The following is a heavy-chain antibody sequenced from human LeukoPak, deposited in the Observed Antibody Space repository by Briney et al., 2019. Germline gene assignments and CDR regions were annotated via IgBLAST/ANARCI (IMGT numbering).Heavy chain of an antibody. J-gene: IGHJ4*02. CDR2: ITWNSGSI. V-gene: IGHV3-9*02. Sequence: SLRVSSAAAGFSSTDYAMSWVCQAPGKGLEWVSGITWNSGSIAYADSVKGRFTISRDNAKNSLYLQVNSLRSEDTALYYCAAGAGITRYWGQGNLATVSS. D-gene: IGHD3-10*01. CDR1: GFSSTDYA. CDR3: AAGAGITRY.